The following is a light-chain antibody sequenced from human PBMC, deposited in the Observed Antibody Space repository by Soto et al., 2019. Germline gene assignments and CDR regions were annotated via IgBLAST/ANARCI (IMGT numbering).Light chain of an antibody. CDR1: QSVSSSY. V-gene: IGKV3-20*01. CDR3: QQYGSSSYT. CDR2: GAS. Sequence: EIVLTQSPGTLSLSPGERATLSCRASQSVSSSYLAWYQQKPGQAPRLLIYGASSRVTGIPDRFSCSGSGTVFTLTISRLEADDFAVYYCQQYGSSSYTFGQGTKLEIK. J-gene: IGKJ2*01.